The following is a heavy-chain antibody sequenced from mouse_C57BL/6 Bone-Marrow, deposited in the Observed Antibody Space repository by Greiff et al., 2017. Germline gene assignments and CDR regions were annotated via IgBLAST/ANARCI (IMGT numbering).Heavy chain of an antibody. D-gene: IGHD2-2*01. CDR2: IDPSDSYT. J-gene: IGHJ4*01. CDR3: AREKGFCYGYDGYAMDY. Sequence: QVQLQQPGAELVKPGASVKLSCKASGYTFTSYWMQWVKQRPGQGLEWIGEIDPSDSYTNYNQKFKGKATLTVDTSSSTAYMQLSSLTSEDSAVYYCAREKGFCYGYDGYAMDYWGQGTSVTVSS. V-gene: IGHV1-50*01. CDR1: GYTFTSYW.